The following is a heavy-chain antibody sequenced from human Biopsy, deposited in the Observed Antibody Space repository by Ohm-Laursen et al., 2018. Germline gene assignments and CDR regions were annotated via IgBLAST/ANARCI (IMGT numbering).Heavy chain of an antibody. D-gene: IGHD3-3*01. CDR1: GYNFNSYG. CDR2: ISGYNGNT. J-gene: IGHJ4*02. Sequence: VKVSCKASGYNFNSYGISWVRQAPGQGLEWMGRISGYNGNTLYAQKFQHRVTMTTDTSTSTAYMELRSLTSDDTAVYYCARISITRLLDYWGQGTLVTVSS. V-gene: IGHV1-18*01. CDR3: ARISITRLLDY.